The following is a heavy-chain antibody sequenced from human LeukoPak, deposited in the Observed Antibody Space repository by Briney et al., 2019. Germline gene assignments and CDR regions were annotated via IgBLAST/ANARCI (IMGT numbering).Heavy chain of an antibody. CDR1: GGTFSSYA. Sequence: GSSVKVSCKASGGTFSSYAISWVRQAPGQGLEWMGWINAGNGNTKYSQEFQGRVTITRDTSASTAYMELSSLRSEDMAVYYCARQLNDRLGGFDYWGQGTLVTVSS. V-gene: IGHV1-3*03. J-gene: IGHJ4*02. CDR2: INAGNGNT. CDR3: ARQLNDRLGGFDY. D-gene: IGHD3-16*01.